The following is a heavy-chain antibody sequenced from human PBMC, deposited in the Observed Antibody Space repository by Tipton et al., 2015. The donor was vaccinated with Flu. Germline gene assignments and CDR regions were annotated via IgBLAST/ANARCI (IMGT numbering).Heavy chain of an antibody. CDR3: ARDVAAVPAAIRD. D-gene: IGHD2-2*01. J-gene: IGHJ4*02. Sequence: TLSLTCTVSGDSMNNYYWSWIRQPAGKGLEWIGRIYASGSTTYNPSLKSRVTISVDTSKTQLSLKLSSVTAADTAVYYCARDVAAVPAAIRDWGQGTLVTVSS. CDR1: GDSMNNYY. CDR2: IYASGST. V-gene: IGHV4-4*07.